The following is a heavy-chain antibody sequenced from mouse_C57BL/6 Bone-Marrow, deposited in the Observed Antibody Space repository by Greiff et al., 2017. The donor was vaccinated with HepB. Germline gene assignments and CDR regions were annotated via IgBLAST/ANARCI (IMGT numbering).Heavy chain of an antibody. CDR1: GYTFTSYW. CDR3: ARQASLLSWFAY. J-gene: IGHJ3*01. D-gene: IGHD3-2*02. V-gene: IGHV1-50*01. CDR2: IDTSDSYI. Sequence: QVQLQQPGAEFVKPGASVKLSCKASGYTFTSYWMQWVKQRPGQGLEWIGEIDTSDSYINYNQKFKGKATLTVDTSSSTAYMQLSSLTSEDSAVYYCARQASLLSWFAYWDQGTLVTVSA.